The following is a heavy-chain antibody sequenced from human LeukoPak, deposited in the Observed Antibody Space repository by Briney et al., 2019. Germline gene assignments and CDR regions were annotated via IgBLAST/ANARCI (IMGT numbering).Heavy chain of an antibody. J-gene: IGHJ4*02. CDR2: ISDGGNST. V-gene: IGHV3-23*01. CDR1: GFTFRRYA. D-gene: IGHD6-19*01. CDR3: GKDLLSDSSAWYLTPFDY. Sequence: GGSLRLSCAASGFTFRRYAMNWVRQAPVKGLEWISGISDGGNSTYYADSVKGRFTISRDNIKNTMSLQMTSLRAEDTAVYYCGKDLLSDSSAWYLTPFDYWGQGTLVTVSS.